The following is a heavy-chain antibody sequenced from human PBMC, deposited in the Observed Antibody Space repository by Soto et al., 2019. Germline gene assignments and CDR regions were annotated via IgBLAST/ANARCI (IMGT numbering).Heavy chain of an antibody. CDR1: GFTFSSYG. V-gene: IGHV3-30*18. CDR2: ISYDGSNK. J-gene: IGHJ5*02. D-gene: IGHD1-26*01. CDR3: AKASAGATVPWFDP. Sequence: QVQLVESGGGVVQPGRSLRLSCAASGFTFSSYGMHWVRQAPGKGLEWVAVISYDGSNKYYADSVKGRFTISRDNSKNTLYLQMNSLRAEDTAVYYCAKASAGATVPWFDPGGQGTLVTVSS.